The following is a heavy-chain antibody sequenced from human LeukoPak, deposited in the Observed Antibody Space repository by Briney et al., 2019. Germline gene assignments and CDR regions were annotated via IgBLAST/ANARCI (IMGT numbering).Heavy chain of an antibody. V-gene: IGHV1-69*06. Sequence: SVKVSCKASGGTFSSYAISWVRQAPGQGLEWMGGIIPIFGTANYAQKFQGRVTITADKSTSTAYMELSSLRSEDTAVYYCARNLFTVVVVAATDNWFDPWGQGTLVTVSS. CDR3: ARNLFTVVVVAATDNWFDP. CDR1: GGTFSSYA. CDR2: IIPIFGTA. D-gene: IGHD2-15*01. J-gene: IGHJ5*02.